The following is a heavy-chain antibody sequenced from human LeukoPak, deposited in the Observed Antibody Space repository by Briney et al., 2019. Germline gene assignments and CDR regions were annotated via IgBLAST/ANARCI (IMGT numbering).Heavy chain of an antibody. CDR3: ARETIAAAGKGFDP. D-gene: IGHD6-13*01. J-gene: IGHJ5*02. CDR2: ISSSSSYI. CDR1: GFTFISYS. V-gene: IGHV3-21*01. Sequence: GGSLRLSCAASGFTFISYSMNWVRQAPGKGLEWVSSISSSSSYIYYADSVKGRFTISRDNAKKSLYLQMNSLRAEDTAVYYCARETIAAAGKGFDPWGQGTLVTVSS.